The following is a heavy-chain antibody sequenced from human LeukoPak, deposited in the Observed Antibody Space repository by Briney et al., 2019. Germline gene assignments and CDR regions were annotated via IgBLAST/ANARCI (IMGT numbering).Heavy chain of an antibody. D-gene: IGHD1-26*01. CDR2: ISYDGSNK. V-gene: IGHV3-30-3*01. J-gene: IGHJ5*02. CDR3: ARPGKELFEWVLGSARFDP. Sequence: GGSLRLSCAASGFTFSSYAMLWVRQAPGKGLEWVAVISYDGSNKYYADSVKGRFTISRDNSKNTLYLQMNSLRAEDTAVYYCARPGKELFEWVLGSARFDPWGQGTLVTVSS. CDR1: GFTFSSYA.